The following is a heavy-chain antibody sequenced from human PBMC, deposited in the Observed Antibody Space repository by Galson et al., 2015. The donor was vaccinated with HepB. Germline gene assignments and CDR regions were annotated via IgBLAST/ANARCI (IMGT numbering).Heavy chain of an antibody. Sequence: SVKVSCKASGGTFSSYAISWVRQAPGQGLEWMGGIIPIFGTANYAQKFQGRVTITADKSTSTAYMELSSLRSEDTAVYYCAIGVWYGFPGIKVGPPKFDYWGQGTLVTVSS. D-gene: IGHD2-8*01. CDR2: IIPIFGTA. CDR1: GGTFSSYA. J-gene: IGHJ4*02. V-gene: IGHV1-69*06. CDR3: AIGVWYGFPGIKVGPPKFDY.